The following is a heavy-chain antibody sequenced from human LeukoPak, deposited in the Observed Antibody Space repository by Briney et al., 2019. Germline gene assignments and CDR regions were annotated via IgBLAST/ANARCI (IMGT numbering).Heavy chain of an antibody. V-gene: IGHV3-53*01. CDR3: ARDRDTRERSCY. CDR1: GVTVSSNY. CDR2: IYSGGST. Sequence: PGGSLRLSCAASGVTVSSNYMSWVRQAPGKGLEWVSVIYSGGSTYYADSVKGRFTISRDNSKNTLYLQMNSLRAEDTAVHYCARDRDTRERSCYWGQGTLVTVSS. D-gene: IGHD2-2*01. J-gene: IGHJ4*02.